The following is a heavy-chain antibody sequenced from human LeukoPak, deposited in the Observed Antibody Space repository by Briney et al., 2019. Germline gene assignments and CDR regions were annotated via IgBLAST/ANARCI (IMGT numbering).Heavy chain of an antibody. Sequence: GGSLRLSCAASGFTFSSYAMHWVRQAPGKGLEYVSAISSNGGSTYYANSVKGRFTISRDNSKNTLYLQMGSLRAEDMAVYYCARAPLRYFDWLSYYYMDVWGKGTTVTISS. J-gene: IGHJ6*03. V-gene: IGHV3-64*01. CDR1: GFTFSSYA. CDR2: ISSNGGST. CDR3: ARAPLRYFDWLSYYYMDV. D-gene: IGHD3-9*01.